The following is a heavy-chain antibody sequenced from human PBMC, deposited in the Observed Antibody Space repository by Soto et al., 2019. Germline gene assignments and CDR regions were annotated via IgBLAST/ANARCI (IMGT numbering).Heavy chain of an antibody. D-gene: IGHD3-3*01. V-gene: IGHV1-3*05. J-gene: IGHJ4*02. CDR2: INAGNGNT. Sequence: QVQLVQSGAEETKPGASVKVSCKASGYTFTTYAFHWVRQAPGQGLEWMGWINAGNGNTKYSHELQGRVTFTRDTSASTAYMELSILRSEDTAVYYCAREHDFLIDYSFDYWGQGTLVTVSS. CDR3: AREHDFLIDYSFDY. CDR1: GYTFTTYA.